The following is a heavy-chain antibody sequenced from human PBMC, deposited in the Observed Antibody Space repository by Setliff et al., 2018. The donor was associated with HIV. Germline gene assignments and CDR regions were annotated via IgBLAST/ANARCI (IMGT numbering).Heavy chain of an antibody. D-gene: IGHD3-3*01. V-gene: IGHV4-38-2*02. CDR1: GYSISSGYY. CDR3: ARDLRITLFGGDVYYYYGMDV. J-gene: IGHJ6*02. Sequence: SETLSLTCAVSGYSISSGYYWGWIRQPPGKGLEWIGHIYHSGSTNYNPSLKSRITISVDTPKNQFSLKLSSVTAADTAVYYCARDLRITLFGGDVYYYYGMDVWGQGTTVTVSS. CDR2: IYHSGST.